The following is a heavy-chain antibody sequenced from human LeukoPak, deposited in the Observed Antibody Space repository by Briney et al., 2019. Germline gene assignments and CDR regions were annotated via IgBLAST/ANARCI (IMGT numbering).Heavy chain of an antibody. J-gene: IGHJ4*02. CDR2: IYYSGTT. V-gene: IGHV4-59*01. Sequence: PSETLSLTCTVSGGSISSYYWSLIRLPPGKGLEWIGYIYYSGTTNYNPSLKSRVTISVDTSKNQFSLKLSSVTAADTAVYYCARGVYIAAAQYGYWGQGTLVTVSS. D-gene: IGHD6-13*01. CDR3: ARGVYIAAAQYGY. CDR1: GGSISSYY.